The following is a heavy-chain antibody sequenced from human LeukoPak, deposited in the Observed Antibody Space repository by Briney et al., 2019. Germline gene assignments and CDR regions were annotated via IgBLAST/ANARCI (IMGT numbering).Heavy chain of an antibody. CDR1: GYTFTSYD. V-gene: IGHV1-8*01. J-gene: IGHJ4*02. CDR2: MNPNSGNT. D-gene: IGHD2-15*01. CDR3: ARAGYCSGGSCLDY. Sequence: ASVKVSCKASGYTFTSYDINWVRQATGQGLEWMGWMNPNSGNTGYAQKFQGRVTMTRNTSISTAYMELSSLRSEDTAVYYCARAGYCSGGSCLDYWGQGTLVTVSS.